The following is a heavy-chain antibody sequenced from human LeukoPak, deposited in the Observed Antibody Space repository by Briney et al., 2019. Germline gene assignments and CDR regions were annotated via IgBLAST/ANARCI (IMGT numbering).Heavy chain of an antibody. V-gene: IGHV1-69*06. CDR2: IIPIFGTA. CDR1: GGTFSSYA. D-gene: IGHD3-16*01. CDR3: ARDLPEGDYYYYYMDV. J-gene: IGHJ6*03. Sequence: ASVKVSCKASGGTFSSYAISWVRQAPGQGLEWMGGIIPIFGTANYAQKFQGRVTITADKSTSTAYMELRSLRSDDTAVYYCARDLPEGDYYYYYMDVWGKGTTVTISS.